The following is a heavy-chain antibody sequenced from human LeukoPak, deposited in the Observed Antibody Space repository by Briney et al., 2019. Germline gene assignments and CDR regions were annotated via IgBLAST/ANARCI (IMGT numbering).Heavy chain of an antibody. V-gene: IGHV3-23*01. J-gene: IGHJ5*02. Sequence: GGSLRLSCAASGFSFSSFAMTWVRQAPGKGLEWVSSITGGHYPTYNTDSVKGRFAISRDNSKNTLYLQMNSLRADDTAVYYCTKDPNGDYVGAFDPWGQGTLVTVSP. CDR2: ITGGHYPT. CDR1: GFSFSSFA. D-gene: IGHD4-17*01. CDR3: TKDPNGDYVGAFDP.